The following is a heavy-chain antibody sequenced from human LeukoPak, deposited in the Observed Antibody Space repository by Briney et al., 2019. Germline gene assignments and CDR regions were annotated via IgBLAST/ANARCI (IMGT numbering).Heavy chain of an antibody. CDR2: IKQDGSEK. J-gene: IGHJ4*02. V-gene: IGHV3-7*01. CDR1: GFTFGSYW. CDR3: ARDGYCSGGNCFRKNDY. Sequence: GGSLRLSSAASGFTFGSYWMSWVRQAPGKGLEWVANIKQDGSEKYYVDSVKGRFTISRDNAKNSLYLQMNSLRAEDTAVYYCARDGYCSGGNCFRKNDYWGQGTLVTVSS. D-gene: IGHD2-15*01.